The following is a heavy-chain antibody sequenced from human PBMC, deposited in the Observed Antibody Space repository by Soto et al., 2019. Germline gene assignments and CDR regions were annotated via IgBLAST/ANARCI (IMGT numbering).Heavy chain of an antibody. Sequence: QLQLQESGPGLVKPSETLSLTCTVSDGSISSSTSYWGWFRQPPGKGLEWIGSINYSGSTYYSPSLKSRVTISADTSKNQFSLKLSSVTAADTAVYYCARPVNYYYYYMDVWGKGTMVTVSS. V-gene: IGHV4-39*01. CDR3: ARPVNYYYYYMDV. CDR1: DGSISSSTSY. CDR2: INYSGST. J-gene: IGHJ6*03.